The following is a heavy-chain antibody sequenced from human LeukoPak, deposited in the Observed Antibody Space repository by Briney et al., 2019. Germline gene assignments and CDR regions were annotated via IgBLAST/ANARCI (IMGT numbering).Heavy chain of an antibody. J-gene: IGHJ4*02. CDR3: AREGKDRSSWALDY. CDR2: ISSSGSTI. V-gene: IGHV3-48*03. Sequence: PGGSLRLSCAASGFTFSSYEMNWVRQAPGKGLEWVSYISSSGSTIYYADSVKGRFTISRDNAKNSLYLQMTSLRAEDTAVYYYAREGKDRSSWALDYWGQGTLVTVSS. CDR1: GFTFSSYE. D-gene: IGHD6-13*01.